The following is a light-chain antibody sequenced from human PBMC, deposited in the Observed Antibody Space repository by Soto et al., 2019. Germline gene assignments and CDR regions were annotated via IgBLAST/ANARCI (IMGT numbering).Light chain of an antibody. J-gene: IGKJ1*01. Sequence: DIQVTQSPSSLSASPGDRITITCRASQDIKKFLAWYQQKPGKVPHLLIYAASTLRPGVPSRFSGNASGTDFTLTIASLQPADGATYSCQKYDRAPAAFGQGTTVDVK. V-gene: IGKV1-27*01. CDR3: QKYDRAPAA. CDR1: QDIKKF. CDR2: AAS.